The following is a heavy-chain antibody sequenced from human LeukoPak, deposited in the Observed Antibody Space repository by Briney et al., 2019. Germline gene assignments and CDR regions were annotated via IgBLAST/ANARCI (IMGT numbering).Heavy chain of an antibody. CDR3: ARARIVVVPAAMPGGDY. Sequence: ASVKVSCKASGYTFTGYYMHWVRQAPGQGLEWMGWINPNSGGTNYAQKFQGRVTMTRDTSISTVYMELSRLRSDDTAVYYCARARIVVVPAAMPGGDYWGQGTLVTVSS. D-gene: IGHD2-2*01. CDR2: INPNSGGT. J-gene: IGHJ4*02. CDR1: GYTFTGYY. V-gene: IGHV1-2*02.